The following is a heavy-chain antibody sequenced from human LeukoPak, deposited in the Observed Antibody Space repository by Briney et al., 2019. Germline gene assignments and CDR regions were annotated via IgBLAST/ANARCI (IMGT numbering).Heavy chain of an antibody. V-gene: IGHV3-21*01. J-gene: IGHJ6*04. CDR1: GFTFDSYS. CDR2: VSTISNYM. CDR3: ARTYQLLSAPLDV. D-gene: IGHD3-16*02. Sequence: GESLRLSCAASGFTFDSYSMNWVRQAPGKGLEWVSSVSTISNYMHYADSVKGRFTISRDNAKSSLYLQMNSLRVDDTAVYYCARTYQLLSAPLDVWGKGTTVSASS.